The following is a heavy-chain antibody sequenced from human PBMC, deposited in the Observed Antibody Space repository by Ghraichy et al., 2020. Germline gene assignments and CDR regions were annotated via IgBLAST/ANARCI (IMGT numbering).Heavy chain of an antibody. CDR2: ISSSSSTI. J-gene: IGHJ4*02. CDR3: ARDGATYYYDSSGYFLVFDY. D-gene: IGHD3-22*01. V-gene: IGHV3-48*02. CDR1: GFTFSSYS. Sequence: GSLRLSCAASGFTFSSYSMNWVRQAPGKGLEWVSYISSSSSTIYYADSVKGRFTISRDNAKNSLYLQMNSLRDEDTAVYYCARDGATYYYDSSGYFLVFDYWGQGTLVTVSS.